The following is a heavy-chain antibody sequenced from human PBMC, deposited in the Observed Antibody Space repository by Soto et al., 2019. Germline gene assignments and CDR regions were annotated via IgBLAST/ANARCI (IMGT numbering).Heavy chain of an antibody. D-gene: IGHD3-10*01. Sequence: ASVQVSCTASGYTFTSYDIDWVRQATGQGLEWMGWMNPNSGNTGYAQKFQGRVTMTGNTSISTAYMELSSLRSEDTAVYYCARGLEGSGSDYLPYYYYYYMDVWGKGTTVTVSS. V-gene: IGHV1-8*01. J-gene: IGHJ6*03. CDR2: MNPNSGNT. CDR1: GYTFTSYD. CDR3: ARGLEGSGSDYLPYYYYYYMDV.